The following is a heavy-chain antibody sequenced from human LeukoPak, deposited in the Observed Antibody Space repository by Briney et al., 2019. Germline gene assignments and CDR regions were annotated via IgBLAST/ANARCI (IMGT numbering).Heavy chain of an antibody. Sequence: ASVKISCKASGYTFTTRYYMHWVRQAPGQGLEWIGIINTSGGGTNYAQKFQGRVTMTRDTSTSTVYMELGSLTSEDTAVYYCAREESGGYFDYWGREPWSPSPQ. CDR3: AREESGGYFDY. D-gene: IGHD2-8*02. J-gene: IGHJ4*02. CDR1: GYTFTTRYY. CDR2: INTSGGGT. V-gene: IGHV1-46*01.